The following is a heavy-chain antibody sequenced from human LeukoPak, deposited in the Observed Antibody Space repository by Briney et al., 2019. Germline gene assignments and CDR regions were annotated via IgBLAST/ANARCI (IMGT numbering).Heavy chain of an antibody. V-gene: IGHV1-18*01. CDR2: ISAYNGNT. CDR3: ARVPNSSSWYFYFDY. J-gene: IGHJ4*02. D-gene: IGHD6-13*01. CDR1: GGTFSSFA. Sequence: ASVKVSCKASGGTFSSFAISWVRPAPGQGLEWMGWISAYNGNTNYAQKLQGRVTMTTDTSTSTAYMELRSLRSDDTAVYYCARVPNSSSWYFYFDYWGQGTLVTVSS.